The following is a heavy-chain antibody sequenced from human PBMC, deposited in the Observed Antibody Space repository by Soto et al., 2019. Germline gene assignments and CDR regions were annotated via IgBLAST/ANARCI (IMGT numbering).Heavy chain of an antibody. Sequence: QVPLVQSGAEVKKPGSSVKVSCKASGGTFSSYTISWVRQAPGQGLEWMGRIIPILGIANYAQKFQGRVTITADKPPSTVYMELSSLRSEDTAVYYCARDSNYIGLYYYCSMDVWGKGTTVTVSS. CDR1: GGTFSSYT. CDR3: ARDSNYIGLYYYCSMDV. J-gene: IGHJ6*03. CDR2: IIPILGIA. V-gene: IGHV1-69*08. D-gene: IGHD4-4*01.